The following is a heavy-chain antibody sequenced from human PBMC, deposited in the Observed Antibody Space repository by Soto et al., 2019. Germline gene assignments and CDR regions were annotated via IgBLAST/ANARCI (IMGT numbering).Heavy chain of an antibody. CDR2: IYYSGST. V-gene: IGHV4-59*12. J-gene: IGHJ4*02. CDR3: ARDLLGFGGRYFDY. Sequence: SETLSLTCTLSGGSISSYYWSWIRQPPGKGLEWIGYIYYSGSTNYNPSLKSRVTISVDTSKNQFSLKLSSVTAADTAVYYCARDLLGFGGRYFDYWGQGTLVTVSS. CDR1: GGSISSYY. D-gene: IGHD3-10*01.